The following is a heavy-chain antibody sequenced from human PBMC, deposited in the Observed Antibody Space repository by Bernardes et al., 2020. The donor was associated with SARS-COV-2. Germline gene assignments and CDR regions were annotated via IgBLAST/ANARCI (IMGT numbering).Heavy chain of an antibody. CDR1: GFIFSSFY. Sequence: GGSLRLSCAASGFIFSSFYMSWIRQAPGKGLEWLAYISDDGKYTNYADSVKGRFTISRDNGANSLYLQLDSLRVEDTAVYYCVGDRSIIGVAVAGKPDGGSWGKGAKVPVSS. V-gene: IGHV3-11*06. D-gene: IGHD6-19*01. CDR3: VGDRSIIGVAVAGKPDGGS. CDR2: ISDDGKYT. J-gene: IGHJ5*02.